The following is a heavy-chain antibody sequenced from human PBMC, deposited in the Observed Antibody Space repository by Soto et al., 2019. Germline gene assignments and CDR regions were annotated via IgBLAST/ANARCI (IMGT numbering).Heavy chain of an antibody. CDR3: ARELVATIMGGDYYYGMDV. D-gene: IGHD5-12*01. CDR1: GGSISSGDYY. J-gene: IGHJ6*02. Sequence: QVQLQESGPGLVKPSQTLSLTCTVSGGSISSGDYYWSWIRQPPGKGLEWIGYIYYSGSTYYNPSLKSRVTISVDPSKNQFSLKLSSVTAADTAVYYCARELVATIMGGDYYYGMDVWGQGTTVTVSS. CDR2: IYYSGST. V-gene: IGHV4-30-4*01.